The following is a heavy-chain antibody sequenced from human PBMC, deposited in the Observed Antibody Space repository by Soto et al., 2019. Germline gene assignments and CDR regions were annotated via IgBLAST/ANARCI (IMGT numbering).Heavy chain of an antibody. CDR1: GYSFTSYW. V-gene: IGHV5-51*01. CDR2: IYPGDSDT. J-gene: IGHJ5*02. Sequence: PGESLKVSWKGSGYSFTSYWIGWMRQMPGKGLEWMGIIYPGDSDTRYSPSFQGQVTISADKSTSTAYLQWSSLKASDTAMYYCASSTYYYDCSSTSCTNWFDPWGQGTLVTVSS. CDR3: ASSTYYYDCSSTSCTNWFDP. D-gene: IGHD2-2*01.